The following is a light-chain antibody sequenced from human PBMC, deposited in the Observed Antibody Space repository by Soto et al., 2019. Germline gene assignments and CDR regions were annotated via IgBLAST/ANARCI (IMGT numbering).Light chain of an antibody. J-gene: IGLJ1*01. V-gene: IGLV2-11*01. CDR1: GNVVGAYNY. CDR2: DVA. CDR3: CSYAGGHTYL. Sequence: QSVLTQPRSVSGSPGQSVTISCTGTGNVVGAYNYGSWYQQHPGRPPKLMIYDVARRPSGVPDRFSGSKSGNSASLTISGLQAEDEADYFCCSYAGGHTYLFGTVTKGTFL.